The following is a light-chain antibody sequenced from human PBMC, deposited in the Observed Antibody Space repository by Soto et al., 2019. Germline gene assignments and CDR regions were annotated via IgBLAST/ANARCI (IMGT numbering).Light chain of an antibody. CDR3: NSYTSKSTGV. CDR1: SSDVGGYNY. Sequence: QSALTKPASVSGSPGQSITISCTGTSSDVGGYNYVSWYQQHPGKAPKLIIYEVSNRPSGVSSRFSGSKSGNTASLTISGLQAEDEADYYCNSYTSKSTGVFGTGTKVTVL. V-gene: IGLV2-14*01. J-gene: IGLJ1*01. CDR2: EVS.